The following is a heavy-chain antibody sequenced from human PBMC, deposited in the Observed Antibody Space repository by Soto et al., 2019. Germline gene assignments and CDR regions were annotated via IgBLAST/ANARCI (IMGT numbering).Heavy chain of an antibody. CDR3: ARVDYYDSSGYYSPAADY. D-gene: IGHD3-22*01. V-gene: IGHV1-18*01. Sequence: QVQLVQSGAEVKKPGASVKVSCKASGYTFTSYGISWVRQAPGQGLEWMGWISAYNGNTNYAQMLQGRVTMTTDTSTSTAYMELRSLRSDETAVYYCARVDYYDSSGYYSPAADYWGQGTLVTVSS. CDR2: ISAYNGNT. J-gene: IGHJ4*02. CDR1: GYTFTSYG.